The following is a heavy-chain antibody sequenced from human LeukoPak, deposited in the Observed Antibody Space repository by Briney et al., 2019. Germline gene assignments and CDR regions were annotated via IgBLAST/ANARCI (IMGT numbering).Heavy chain of an antibody. Sequence: GGSLRLSCAASGFTFSTYGMSWVRQAPGKGLEWVSAISGSGGSTYYADSVKGRFTISRDNSKNTAYLQMNSLKTEDTAVYYCTSSTIWFGDYWGQGTLVTVSS. V-gene: IGHV3-23*01. CDR3: TSSTIWFGDY. CDR2: ISGSGGST. CDR1: GFTFSTYG. J-gene: IGHJ4*02. D-gene: IGHD3-10*01.